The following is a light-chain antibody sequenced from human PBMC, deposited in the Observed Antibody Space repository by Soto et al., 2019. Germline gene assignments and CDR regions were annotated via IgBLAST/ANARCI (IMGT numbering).Light chain of an antibody. V-gene: IGKV3-15*01. CDR1: QRISSN. CDR2: GAS. CDR3: QQYKNWLALT. J-gene: IGKJ4*01. Sequence: EIVMTQSPATLSVSPGERATLSCRASQRISSNLAWFQRKPGQAPRLLIYGASTRATGIPARFSGSGSGAEFTLTISSLQSEDSAVHYCQQYKNWLALTFGGGTKVDIK.